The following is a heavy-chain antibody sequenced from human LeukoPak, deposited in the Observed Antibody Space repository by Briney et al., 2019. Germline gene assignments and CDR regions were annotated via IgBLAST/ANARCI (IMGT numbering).Heavy chain of an antibody. CDR3: AREGRYFDWLSHDY. Sequence: SETLSLTCAVYGGSFSGYYWSWIRQPPGKGLEWIGEINHSGSTNYNPSLKSRVTISVDTSKNQFSLKLSSVTAADTAVYYCAREGRYFDWLSHDYWGQGTLVTVSS. CDR1: GGSFSGYY. CDR2: INHSGST. J-gene: IGHJ4*02. D-gene: IGHD3-9*01. V-gene: IGHV4-34*01.